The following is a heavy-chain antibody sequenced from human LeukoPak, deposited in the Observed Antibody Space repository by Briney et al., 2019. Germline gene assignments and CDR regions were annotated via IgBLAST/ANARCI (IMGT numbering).Heavy chain of an antibody. CDR2: INPNSGGT. Sequence: ASVKVSCKASGGTFSSYAISWVRQAPGQGLEWMGWINPNSGGTNYAQKFQGRVTMTRDTSTSTAYMELSRLRSDDTAVYYCARSYCSSTSCYYAFDAFDIWGQGTMVTVSS. CDR1: GGTFSSYA. D-gene: IGHD2-2*01. V-gene: IGHV1-2*02. J-gene: IGHJ3*02. CDR3: ARSYCSSTSCYYAFDAFDI.